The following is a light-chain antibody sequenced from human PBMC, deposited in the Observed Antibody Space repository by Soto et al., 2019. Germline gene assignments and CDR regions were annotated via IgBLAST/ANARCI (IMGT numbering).Light chain of an antibody. Sequence: ELVLTQSPATLSLSPGERATLSCRASQSVAGYLAWYQQKPGQGPRLLIYDTSNRATGAPPRFSGSGSGTAFTLTISSLEHEDFAIYYCQHRSNWRMYTFGQGTKLEI. J-gene: IGKJ2*01. CDR2: DTS. CDR1: QSVAGY. V-gene: IGKV3-11*01. CDR3: QHRSNWRMYT.